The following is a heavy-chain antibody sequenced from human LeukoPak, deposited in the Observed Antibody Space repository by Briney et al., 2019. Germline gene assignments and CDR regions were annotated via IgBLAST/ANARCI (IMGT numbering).Heavy chain of an antibody. J-gene: IGHJ4*02. CDR2: IKEDGSKK. Sequence: PGGSLRPSCVASGFSFRNYWMSWVRQAPGKGLEWVANIKEDGSKKNHLDSVKGRFTISRDNAKNFLYLQMNSLRVEDTALYYCARDGDGRGEDFDYWGQGILVTVSS. CDR1: GFSFRNYW. D-gene: IGHD4-17*01. V-gene: IGHV3-7*01. CDR3: ARDGDGRGEDFDY.